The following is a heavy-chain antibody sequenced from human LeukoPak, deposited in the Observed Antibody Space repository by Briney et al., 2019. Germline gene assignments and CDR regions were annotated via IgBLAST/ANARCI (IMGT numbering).Heavy chain of an antibody. J-gene: IGHJ6*03. D-gene: IGHD6-13*01. Sequence: PSETLSLTCTISGGSVSDYYWSWIRQSPGKGLEWIGYIYYIGSTNYNPSLKSRVSISTDTSKNEIALKVYSVTAADTAVYYCARVVSSSWEYYYYMDVWGKGTTVTISS. CDR1: GGSVSDYY. CDR2: IYYIGST. CDR3: ARVVSSSWEYYYYMDV. V-gene: IGHV4-59*02.